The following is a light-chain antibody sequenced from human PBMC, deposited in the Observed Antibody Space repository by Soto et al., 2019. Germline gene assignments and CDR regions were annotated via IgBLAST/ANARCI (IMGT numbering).Light chain of an antibody. J-gene: IGKJ1*01. CDR1: QGINDN. Sequence: DIQMTQSPSAMSASVGDRVTITCRASQGINDNLAWFQQKPGQVPKRLIYGAFSLQRGVPSRFSGSGSGTEFTLTISSLQPEDFATYDCLQHNTFPWTFGQGTKVEIQ. CDR2: GAF. CDR3: LQHNTFPWT. V-gene: IGKV1-17*03.